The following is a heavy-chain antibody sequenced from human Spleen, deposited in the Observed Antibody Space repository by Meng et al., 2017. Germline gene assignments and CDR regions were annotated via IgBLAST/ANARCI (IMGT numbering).Heavy chain of an antibody. CDR3: AKDTGYYYDTGAYYYYGMDV. D-gene: IGHD3-22*01. V-gene: IGHV3-30*04. CDR1: GFTFSSYT. CDR2: ISYNGNTQ. Sequence: GGSLRLSCAASGFTFSSYTMHWVRQAPGQGLEWVALISYNGNTQYYADSVTGRFTISRDNSKNTLYLQMNSLRAEDTAVYYCAKDTGYYYDTGAYYYYGMDVWGQGTTVTVSS. J-gene: IGHJ6*02.